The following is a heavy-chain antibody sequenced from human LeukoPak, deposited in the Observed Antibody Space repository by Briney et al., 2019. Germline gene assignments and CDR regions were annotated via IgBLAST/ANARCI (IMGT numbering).Heavy chain of an antibody. CDR2: IYPGDFTT. V-gene: IGHV5-51*01. CDR3: AIHPAQGSGSLDF. J-gene: IGHJ4*02. D-gene: IGHD3-10*01. Sequence: GESLKISCKGSGYTFINYWIGWVRQMPGKGLEWMGIIYPGDFTTTYSPSFQGQITISVDKSISTAYLQWSSLKASDTAIYYCAIHPAQGSGSLDFWGQGTQVTVSS. CDR1: GYTFINYW.